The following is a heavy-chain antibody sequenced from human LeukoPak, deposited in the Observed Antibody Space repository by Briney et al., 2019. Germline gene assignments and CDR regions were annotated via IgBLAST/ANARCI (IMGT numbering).Heavy chain of an antibody. Sequence: PGGSLRLSCAASGFTFSSYSMNWVRQAPGKGLEWVSYISSSSSTIYYADSVKGRFTISRDNAKNSLYLQMNSLRAEDTALYYCAKDMEYGGNSGSYDYWGQGTLVTVSS. V-gene: IGHV3-48*04. CDR2: ISSSSSTI. D-gene: IGHD4-23*01. CDR3: AKDMEYGGNSGSYDY. CDR1: GFTFSSYS. J-gene: IGHJ4*02.